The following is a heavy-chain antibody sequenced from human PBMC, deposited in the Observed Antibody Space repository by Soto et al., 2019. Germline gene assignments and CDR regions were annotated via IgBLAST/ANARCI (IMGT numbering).Heavy chain of an antibody. J-gene: IGHJ4*02. V-gene: IGHV1-69*02. CDR2: IIPILGIA. D-gene: IGHD2-15*01. CDR3: AVDQVVAAQILFDD. CDR1: GGTFSSYT. Sequence: SVKVSCKASGGTFSSYTISWVRQAPGQGLEWMGRIIPILGIANYAQKFQGRVTITADKSTSTAYMELSSLRSEDTAVYYCAVDQVVAAQILFDDWGQGTLVTVSS.